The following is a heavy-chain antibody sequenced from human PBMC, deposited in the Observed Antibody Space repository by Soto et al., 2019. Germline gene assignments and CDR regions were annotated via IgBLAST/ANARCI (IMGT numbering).Heavy chain of an antibody. V-gene: IGHV3-73*01. CDR1: GFTFSGSA. Sequence: EVQLVESGGGLVKPGGSLRLSCAASGFTFSGSAMHWVRQASGKGLEWVGRIRSKANSYATAYAASVKGRFTISRDDSKNTAYLQMNSLKTEDTAVYYCTTDSSGWWDHDAFDIWGQGTMVTVSS. CDR3: TTDSSGWWDHDAFDI. CDR2: IRSKANSYAT. D-gene: IGHD6-19*01. J-gene: IGHJ3*02.